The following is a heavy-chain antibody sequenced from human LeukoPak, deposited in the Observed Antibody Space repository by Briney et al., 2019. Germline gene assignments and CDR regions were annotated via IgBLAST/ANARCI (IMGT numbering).Heavy chain of an antibody. CDR3: AKDPSVTTLYYFDY. V-gene: IGHV3-23*01. J-gene: IGHJ4*02. D-gene: IGHD4-17*01. Sequence: PGGSLRLSCAASGFTFSRYAMSWVRQAPGKGLEWVSAISGGDGSTSYADSVKGRFTISRDNSKNTLYLQMNSPRAEDTAVYYCAKDPSVTTLYYFDYWGQGTLVTVSS. CDR1: GFTFSRYA. CDR2: ISGGDGST.